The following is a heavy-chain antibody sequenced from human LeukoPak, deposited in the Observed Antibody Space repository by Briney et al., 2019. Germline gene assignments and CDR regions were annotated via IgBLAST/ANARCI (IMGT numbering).Heavy chain of an antibody. Sequence: GGSLRLSCAASGFTFSSDAMSWVRQAPGKGLEWVSYISSSGRTIYYADSVKGRFTISRDNAKNSLYLQMNSLRAEDTALYYCAREGILAAADYWGQGNMVIVSS. J-gene: IGHJ4*02. D-gene: IGHD6-13*01. V-gene: IGHV3-48*04. CDR2: ISSSGRTI. CDR3: AREGILAAADY. CDR1: GFTFSSDA.